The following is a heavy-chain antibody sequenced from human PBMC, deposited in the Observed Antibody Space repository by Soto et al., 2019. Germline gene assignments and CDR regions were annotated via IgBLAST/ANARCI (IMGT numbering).Heavy chain of an antibody. J-gene: IGHJ6*02. CDR3: ARDRLPYCSSTSCYDYYGMDV. CDR2: IYYSGST. Sequence: ETLSLTCTVSGGSISSYYWSWIRQPPGKGLEWIGYIYYSGSTNYNPSLKSRVTISVDTSKNQFSLKLSSVTAADTAVYYCARDRLPYCSSTSCYDYYGMDVWGQGTTVTVSS. V-gene: IGHV4-59*01. CDR1: GGSISSYY. D-gene: IGHD2-2*01.